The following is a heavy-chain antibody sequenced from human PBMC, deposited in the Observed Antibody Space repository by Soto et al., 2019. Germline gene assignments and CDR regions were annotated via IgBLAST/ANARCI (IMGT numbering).Heavy chain of an antibody. Sequence: QVQLQESGPGLVKPSGTLSLTCAVSGGSISSSNWWSWVRQPPGKGLEWIGEIYHSGSTNYNPSLKTRVTRSVDKSKNQFSLKLSSVTAADTAVYYCARVSGSYYYAMDVWGQGITVTVSS. J-gene: IGHJ6*02. CDR1: GGSISSSNW. CDR3: ARVSGSYYYAMDV. V-gene: IGHV4-4*02. D-gene: IGHD1-26*01. CDR2: IYHSGST.